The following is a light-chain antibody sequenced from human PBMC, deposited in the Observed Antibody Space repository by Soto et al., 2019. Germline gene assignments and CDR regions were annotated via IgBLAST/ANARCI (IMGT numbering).Light chain of an antibody. V-gene: IGLV1-40*01. CDR2: GNS. J-gene: IGLJ2*01. CDR1: SSNIGAGYD. CDR3: QSYDRSLSGLV. Sequence: QSVLTQPPSVSGAPGQRVTISCTGSSSNIGAGYDVHWYQQLPGTAPKLLIYGNSNRPSGVPDRFSGSKSGTSASLAITGLQAEDEADYYCQSYDRSLSGLVFGGGTKLTVL.